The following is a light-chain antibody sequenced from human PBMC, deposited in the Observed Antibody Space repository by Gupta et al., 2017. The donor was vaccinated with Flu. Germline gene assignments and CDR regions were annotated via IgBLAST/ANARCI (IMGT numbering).Light chain of an antibody. CDR3: SSHAGRVTWV. CDR2: DVT. CDR1: SNDVGGYDR. V-gene: IGLV2-11*01. J-gene: IGLJ1*01. Sequence: QPAPTQPRSVSGAPGQSVTLSRTGTSNDVGGYDRVSWYKQRPGKAPKPILYDVTDRPSGVPDRFSGSKSGNTASLTISGLQADDEADYYCSSHAGRVTWVFGTGTTVTV.